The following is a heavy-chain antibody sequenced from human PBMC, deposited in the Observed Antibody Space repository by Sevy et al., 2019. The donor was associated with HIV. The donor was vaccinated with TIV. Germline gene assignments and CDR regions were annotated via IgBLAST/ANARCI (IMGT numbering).Heavy chain of an antibody. CDR2: MNPNSGNT. CDR3: ARGYKWTAAGPLYYYYGMDV. D-gene: IGHD6-13*01. Sequence: ASVKVSCKASGYTFTSYDINWVRQATGQGLEWMGWMNPNSGNTGYAQKFQGRVTMTRNTSISTAYMELSSLRSEDTAVYYCARGYKWTAAGPLYYYYGMDVWGQGTTVTVSS. J-gene: IGHJ6*02. CDR1: GYTFTSYD. V-gene: IGHV1-8*01.